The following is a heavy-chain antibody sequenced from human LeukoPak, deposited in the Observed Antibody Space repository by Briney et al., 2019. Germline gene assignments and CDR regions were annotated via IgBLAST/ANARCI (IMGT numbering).Heavy chain of an antibody. J-gene: IGHJ6*04. V-gene: IGHV3-48*04. CDR3: AELGITMIGGV. D-gene: IGHD3-10*02. CDR2: ISSSGSTI. CDR1: GFTFSSYG. Sequence: GGTLRLSCAASGFTFSSYGMNWVRQAPGKGLEWVSYISSSGSTIYYADSVKGRFTTSRDNAKNSLYLQMNSLRAEDTAVYYCAELGITMIGGVWGKGTTVTISS.